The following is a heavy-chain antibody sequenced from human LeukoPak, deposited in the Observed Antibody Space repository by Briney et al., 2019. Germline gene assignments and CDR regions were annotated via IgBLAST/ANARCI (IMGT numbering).Heavy chain of an antibody. V-gene: IGHV3-74*01. J-gene: IGHJ3*02. Sequence: PGGSPRLSCAASGFIVSNYWMNWVRQAPGKGLVWVSRISSDGRTTSYADSVKGRFTISRDNAKNTLSLQMNSLRGEDTAVYYCGREDRIVLGNDAFDIWGQGTMVTVSS. CDR3: GREDRIVLGNDAFDI. D-gene: IGHD2-8*01. CDR2: ISSDGRTT. CDR1: GFIVSNYW.